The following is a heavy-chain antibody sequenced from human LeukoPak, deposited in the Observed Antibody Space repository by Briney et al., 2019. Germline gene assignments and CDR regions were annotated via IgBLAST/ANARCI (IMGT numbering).Heavy chain of an antibody. Sequence: GGSLRLSCAASGFTFSTYAMIWVRQAPGKGLEWVSAISGSGGSTYYADSVKGRFTISRDNAKNSLYLQMNSLRAEDTAVYYCARDLSPVVPAACDYWGQGTLVTVSS. D-gene: IGHD2-2*01. CDR2: ISGSGGST. CDR1: GFTFSTYA. CDR3: ARDLSPVVPAACDY. J-gene: IGHJ4*02. V-gene: IGHV3-23*01.